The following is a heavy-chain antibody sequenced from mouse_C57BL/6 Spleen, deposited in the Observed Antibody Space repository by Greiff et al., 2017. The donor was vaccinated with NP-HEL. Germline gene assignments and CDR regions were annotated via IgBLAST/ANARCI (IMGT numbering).Heavy chain of an antibody. D-gene: IGHD1-1*01. Sequence: EVQRVESGGGLVKPGGSLKLSCAASGFTFSSYTMSWVRQTPEKRLEWVATISGGGGNTYYPDSVKGRFTISRDNAKNTLYLQMSSLRSEDTALYYCARHYYGSSYYFDYWGQGTTLTVSS. V-gene: IGHV5-9*01. CDR3: ARHYYGSSYYFDY. CDR1: GFTFSSYT. CDR2: ISGGGGNT. J-gene: IGHJ2*01.